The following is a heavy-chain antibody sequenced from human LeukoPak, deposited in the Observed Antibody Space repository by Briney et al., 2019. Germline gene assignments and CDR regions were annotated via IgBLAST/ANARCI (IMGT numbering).Heavy chain of an antibody. Sequence: PSETLSLTCTVSGASFSSSTYYWGWIRQAPGKGLEWVSSISSSSSYIYYADSVKGRFTISRDNAKNSLYLQMNSLRAEDTAVYYCARDRLARGYDPQSNYYYYGMDVWGQGTTVTVSS. CDR3: ARDRLARGYDPQSNYYYYGMDV. D-gene: IGHD5-12*01. CDR1: GASFSSST. CDR2: ISSSSSYI. V-gene: IGHV3-21*01. J-gene: IGHJ6*02.